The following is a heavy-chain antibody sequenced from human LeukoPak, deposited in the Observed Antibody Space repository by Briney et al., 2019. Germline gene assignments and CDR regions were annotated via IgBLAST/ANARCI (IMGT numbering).Heavy chain of an antibody. CDR3: ARAGITMVRGVNLFDY. Sequence: SETLSLTCTVSGYSISSGYYWGWIRQPPGKGLEWIGSIYHSGSTYYNPSLKSRVTISVDTSKNQFSLKLSSVTAADTAVYYCARAGITMVRGVNLFDYWGQGTLVTVSS. CDR2: IYHSGST. V-gene: IGHV4-38-2*02. D-gene: IGHD3-10*01. CDR1: GYSISSGYY. J-gene: IGHJ4*02.